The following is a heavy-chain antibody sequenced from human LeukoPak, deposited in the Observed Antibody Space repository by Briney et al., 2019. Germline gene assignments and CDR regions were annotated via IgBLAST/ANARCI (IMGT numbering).Heavy chain of an antibody. J-gene: IGHJ6*02. Sequence: PSETLSLTCTVSGGSISSYYWSWIRRPPGKGLEWIGYIYYSGSTNYNPSLKSRVTISVDTSKNQFSLKLSSVTAADTAVYYCARTRYSSGWSPTYGMDVWGQGTTVTVSS. CDR3: ARTRYSSGWSPTYGMDV. CDR2: IYYSGST. D-gene: IGHD6-19*01. V-gene: IGHV4-59*01. CDR1: GGSISSYY.